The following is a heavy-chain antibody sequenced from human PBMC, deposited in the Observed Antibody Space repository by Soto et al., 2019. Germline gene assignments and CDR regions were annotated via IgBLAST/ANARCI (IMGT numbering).Heavy chain of an antibody. D-gene: IGHD1-26*01. CDR1: GGSISSGDYY. V-gene: IGHV4-30-4*01. CDR2: ISYSGST. J-gene: IGHJ4*02. CDR3: ATVRGSTSYYSDY. Sequence: PSETLSLTCTVSGGSISSGDYYWSWIRQPPGKGLEWIGYISYSGSTYYNPSLKSRVSISVDTSKNQFSLKVSSVTAADTAVYYCATVRGSTSYYSDYWGQGTLVTVSS.